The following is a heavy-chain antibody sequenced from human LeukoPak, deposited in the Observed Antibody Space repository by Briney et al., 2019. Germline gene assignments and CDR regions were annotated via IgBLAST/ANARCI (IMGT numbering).Heavy chain of an antibody. Sequence: PGGSLRLSCAASGFTFSDYYMSWIRQAPGKGLEWVSYISSSGSTIYYADSVKGRFTISRDNAKNSLYLQMNRLRAEDTAVYYCARNHEYSSSWVYYYYYYYMDVWGKGTTVTVSS. CDR2: ISSSGSTI. CDR3: ARNHEYSSSWVYYYYYYYMDV. V-gene: IGHV3-11*01. D-gene: IGHD6-6*01. CDR1: GFTFSDYY. J-gene: IGHJ6*03.